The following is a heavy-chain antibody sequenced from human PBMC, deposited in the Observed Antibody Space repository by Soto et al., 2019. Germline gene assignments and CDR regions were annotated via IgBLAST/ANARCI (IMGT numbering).Heavy chain of an antibody. CDR3: ARGSTYYYGSGSYYISRGDGFDI. V-gene: IGHV1-69*13. D-gene: IGHD3-10*01. J-gene: IGHJ3*02. CDR1: VCTFSNYT. CDR2: IIPIYGTA. Sequence: SVKVSCHASVCTFSNYTISRVPQAPGQGLEWIGGIIPIYGTANYAQKIQGRVTITADESTITAYMELSSLRSLVTFVYYCARGSTYYYGSGSYYISRGDGFDIWG.